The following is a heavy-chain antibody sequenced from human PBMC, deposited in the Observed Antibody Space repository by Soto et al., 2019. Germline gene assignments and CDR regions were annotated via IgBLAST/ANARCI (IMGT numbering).Heavy chain of an antibody. D-gene: IGHD1-26*01. V-gene: IGHV1-69*12. CDR3: ARARWYSRDRTFDY. CDR2: ISPIFGTS. CDR1: GGTFSSYA. Sequence: QVQLVQSGAEVKKPGSSVKVSCKASGGTFSSYAISWVRQAPGQGLEWMGGISPIFGTSNYAQKLQGRVTITADESTSTAYMALSSLRSEDTAVYYCARARWYSRDRTFDYWGQGTLVTVSS. J-gene: IGHJ4*02.